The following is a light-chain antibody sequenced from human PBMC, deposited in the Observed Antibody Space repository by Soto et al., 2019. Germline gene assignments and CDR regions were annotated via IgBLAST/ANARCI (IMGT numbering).Light chain of an antibody. J-gene: IGKJ1*01. CDR3: QQYNSYPWT. CDR1: QGISSA. CDR2: DAS. V-gene: IGKV1-13*02. Sequence: AIRLTQSPSALSASVGDSVTITCRASQGISSALAWYQQTPGRPPKLLIYDASTLESGVPSRFSGSRSGTEFTLTVSSLQPEDFATYYCQQYNSYPWTFGQGTKVAIK.